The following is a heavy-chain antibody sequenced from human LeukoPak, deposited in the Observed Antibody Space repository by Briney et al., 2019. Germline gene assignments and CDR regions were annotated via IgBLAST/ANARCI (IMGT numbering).Heavy chain of an antibody. CDR3: AREDIVVVTPRDYYYYYYMDV. V-gene: IGHV1-69*01. D-gene: IGHD2-2*01. CDR1: GGTFSSYA. Sequence: ASVKVSCKASGGTFSSYAISWVRQAPGQGLEWMGGIIPIFGTADYAQKFQGRVTITADESTSTAFMELSSLRSEDTAVYYCAREDIVVVTPRDYYYYYYMDVWGKGTTVTVSS. CDR2: IIPIFGTA. J-gene: IGHJ6*03.